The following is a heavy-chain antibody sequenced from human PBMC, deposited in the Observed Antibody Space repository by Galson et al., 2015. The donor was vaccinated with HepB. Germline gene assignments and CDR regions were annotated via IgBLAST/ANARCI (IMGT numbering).Heavy chain of an antibody. CDR1: GFTFRNAW. CDR3: TTTLWFGELPLDY. Sequence: SLRLSCAASGFTFRNAWMSWVRQAPGKGLEWVGHVKSKTDGGTTDHAAPVKGRFTISRDDSKNTLYLQMNSLKTEDTAVYYCTTTLWFGELPLDYWGQGTLVTVSS. J-gene: IGHJ4*02. D-gene: IGHD3-10*01. V-gene: IGHV3-15*01. CDR2: VKSKTDGGTT.